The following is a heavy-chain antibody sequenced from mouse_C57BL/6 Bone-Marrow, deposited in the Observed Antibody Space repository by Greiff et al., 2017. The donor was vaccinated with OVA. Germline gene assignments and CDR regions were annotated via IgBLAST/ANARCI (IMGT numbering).Heavy chain of an antibody. Sequence: EVKLLESGGGLVQPGGSLKLSCAASGIDFSRYWMSWVRRAPGKGLEWIGEINPDSSTINYAPSLKDKFIISRDNAKNTLYLQMSKVRSEDTALYYCARRDYYGSRDWYFDVWGTGTTVTVSS. J-gene: IGHJ1*03. CDR1: GIDFSRYW. CDR2: INPDSSTI. CDR3: ARRDYYGSRDWYFDV. V-gene: IGHV4-1*01. D-gene: IGHD1-1*01.